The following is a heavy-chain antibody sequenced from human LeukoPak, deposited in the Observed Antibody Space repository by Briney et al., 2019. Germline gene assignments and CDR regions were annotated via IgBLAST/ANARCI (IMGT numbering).Heavy chain of an antibody. V-gene: IGHV1-69*05. Sequence: GSSVKVSCKASGGTFSSYAISWVRQAPGQGLEWMGGIIPIFGTANYAQKFQGRVTITTDESTSTAYMELSSLRSEDTAVYYCATSRDGYKFGKWTLIGYWGQGTLVTVSS. CDR3: ATSRDGYKFGKWTLIGY. J-gene: IGHJ4*02. CDR2: IIPIFGTA. CDR1: GGTFSSYA. D-gene: IGHD5-24*01.